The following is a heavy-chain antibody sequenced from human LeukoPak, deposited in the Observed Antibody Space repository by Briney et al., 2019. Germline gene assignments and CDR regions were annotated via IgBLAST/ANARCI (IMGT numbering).Heavy chain of an antibody. CDR2: IRYDGSNK. J-gene: IGHJ4*02. CDR1: GFTFSSYG. V-gene: IGHV3-30*02. D-gene: IGHD3-16*01. Sequence: GGSLRLSCAASGFTFSSYGMHWVRQAPGKGLEWVAFIRYDGSNKYYADSVKGRFTISRDNSKNTLYLQMNSLRAEDTAVYYCAKELNMITFAPSDYWGQGTLVTVSS. CDR3: AKELNMITFAPSDY.